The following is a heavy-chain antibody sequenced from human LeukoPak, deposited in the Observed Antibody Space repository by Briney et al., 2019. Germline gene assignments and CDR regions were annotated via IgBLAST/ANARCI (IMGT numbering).Heavy chain of an antibody. V-gene: IGHV3-33*06. D-gene: IGHD5-18*01. CDR3: AKVISQDTATPPAFDI. CDR2: IWYDGSNK. CDR1: GFTFSSYG. J-gene: IGHJ3*02. Sequence: GGSLRLSCAASGFTFSSYGMHWVRQAPGKGPEWVAVIWYDGSNKYYADSVKGRFTISRDNSKNTLYLQMNSLRAEDTAVYYCAKVISQDTATPPAFDIWGQGTIVTVSS.